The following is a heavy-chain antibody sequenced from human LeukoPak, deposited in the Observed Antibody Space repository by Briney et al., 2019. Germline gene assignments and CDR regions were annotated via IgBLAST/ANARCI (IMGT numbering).Heavy chain of an antibody. CDR1: GFTFSSYG. D-gene: IGHD2-2*01. CDR2: IWYDGSNK. V-gene: IGHV3-33*01. Sequence: GGSLRLSCAASGFTFSSYGMHWVRQAPGKGLEWVAVIWYDGSNKYYADSVKGRFTISRDNSKNTLYLQMNSLRAEDTAVHYCARSHDCSSTSCLLDYWGQGTLVTVSS. CDR3: ARSHDCSSTSCLLDY. J-gene: IGHJ4*02.